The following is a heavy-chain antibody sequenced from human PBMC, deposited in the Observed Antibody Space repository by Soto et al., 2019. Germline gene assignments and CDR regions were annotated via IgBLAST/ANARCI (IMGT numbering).Heavy chain of an antibody. V-gene: IGHV1-69*13. CDR1: GGTFSSYA. CDR2: IIPIFGTA. Sequence: ASVKVSCKASGGTFSSYAISWVRQAPGQGLEWMGGIIPIFGTANYAQKFQGRVTITADESTSTAYMELSSLRSEDTAVYYCARGWEYSSSWYTPRKNGMDVWGQGTTVTVSS. J-gene: IGHJ6*02. CDR3: ARGWEYSSSWYTPRKNGMDV. D-gene: IGHD6-13*01.